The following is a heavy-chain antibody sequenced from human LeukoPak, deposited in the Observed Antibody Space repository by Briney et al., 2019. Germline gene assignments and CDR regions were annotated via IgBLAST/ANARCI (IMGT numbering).Heavy chain of an antibody. Sequence: SETLSLTCTVSGGSISSSSYYWGWIRQPPGKGLEWIGSIYYSGSTYYNPSLKSRVTISVDTSKNQFSLKLSSVTAADTAVYYCARTYYYDSSGYYYFDYWGQGTLVTVSS. CDR2: IYYSGST. CDR1: GGSISSSSYY. J-gene: IGHJ4*02. CDR3: ARTYYYDSSGYYYFDY. V-gene: IGHV4-39*01. D-gene: IGHD3-22*01.